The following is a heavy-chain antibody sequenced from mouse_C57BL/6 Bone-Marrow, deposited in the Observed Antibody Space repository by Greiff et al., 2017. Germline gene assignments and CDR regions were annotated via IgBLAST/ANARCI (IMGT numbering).Heavy chain of an antibody. J-gene: IGHJ4*01. V-gene: IGHV1-50*01. CDR1: GYTFTSYW. CDR3: ARRGIPYAMDY. Sequence: VQLQQSGAELVKPGASVKLSCKASGYTFTSYWMQWVKQRPGQGLEWIGEIDPSDSYTNYNQKFKGKATLTVDTSSRTAYMQLSSLTSEDSAVYYCARRGIPYAMDYWGQGTSVTVSS. CDR2: IDPSDSYT.